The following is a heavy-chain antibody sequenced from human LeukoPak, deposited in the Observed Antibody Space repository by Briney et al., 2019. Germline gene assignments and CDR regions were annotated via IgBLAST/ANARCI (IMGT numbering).Heavy chain of an antibody. V-gene: IGHV3-21*06. D-gene: IGHD3-10*02. CDR2: ISRGSGYI. CDR1: GFTFSNYN. J-gene: IGHJ4*02. Sequence: GGSLRLSCAASGFTFSNYNMNWVRQAPGKGLEWVSSISRGSGYIYYADSVKGRFTISRDNAKDSLYLQMNSLRAEDTPVYYCATNTMSVALPGPPDYWGQGTLLTVSS. CDR3: ATNTMSVALPGPPDY.